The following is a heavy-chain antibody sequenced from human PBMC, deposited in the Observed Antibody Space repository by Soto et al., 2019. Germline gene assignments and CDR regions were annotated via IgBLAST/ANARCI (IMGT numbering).Heavy chain of an antibody. Sequence: QVQLVESGGGVVQPGGSLRLSCTTSGFTFNTYGMHWVRQAPGKGLEWVAIIWYDGSNKYYADSVKGRFTISRDNSKNTQYLQMNSLRAEDTALYYCARADCTGAYCYSWPFNYGEDVWGQGTTVTVSS. CDR1: GFTFNTYG. V-gene: IGHV3-33*08. CDR2: IWYDGSNK. CDR3: ARADCTGAYCYSWPFNYGEDV. J-gene: IGHJ6*02. D-gene: IGHD2-15*01.